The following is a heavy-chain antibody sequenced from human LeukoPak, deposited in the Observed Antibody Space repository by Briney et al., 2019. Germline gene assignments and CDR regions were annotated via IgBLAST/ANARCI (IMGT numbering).Heavy chain of an antibody. Sequence: GGSLRLSCAASGFTFSSYAMSWVRQAPGKGLEWVSTISGSDGRTYYTDSVKGRFTISRDNSKNTLYLQMNSLRAEDTAVYYCAKDIFMVGATNAFDIWGQGTMVTVSS. CDR3: AKDIFMVGATNAFDI. CDR1: GFTFSSYA. V-gene: IGHV3-23*01. D-gene: IGHD1-26*01. J-gene: IGHJ3*02. CDR2: ISGSDGRT.